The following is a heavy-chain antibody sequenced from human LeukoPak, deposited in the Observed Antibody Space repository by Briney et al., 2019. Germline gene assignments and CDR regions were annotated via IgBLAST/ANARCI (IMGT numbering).Heavy chain of an antibody. V-gene: IGHV3-7*01. CDR3: ARESPDY. J-gene: IGHJ4*02. Sequence: PGGSLRLSCEASGFTFKNHWMSWFRQPPGKGLGWVAKLKEDGSAKYHVNSVKGRFTISRDNAKNSLYLQMKSPRAEDTAVYYCARESPDYWGQGTLVTVSS. CDR1: GFTFKNHW. CDR2: LKEDGSAK.